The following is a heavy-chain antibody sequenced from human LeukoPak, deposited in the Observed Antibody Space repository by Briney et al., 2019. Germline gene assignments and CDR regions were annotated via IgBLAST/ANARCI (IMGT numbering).Heavy chain of an antibody. CDR2: ISYDGSNK. Sequence: GGSLRLSCAASGFTCSSYGMHWVRQAPGKGLEWVAVISYDGSNKYYADSVKGRFTISRDNSKNTLYLQMNSLRAEDTAVYYCAKDRRTVTTFADYWGQGTLVTVSS. CDR1: GFTCSSYG. D-gene: IGHD4-17*01. J-gene: IGHJ4*02. CDR3: AKDRRTVTTFADY. V-gene: IGHV3-30*18.